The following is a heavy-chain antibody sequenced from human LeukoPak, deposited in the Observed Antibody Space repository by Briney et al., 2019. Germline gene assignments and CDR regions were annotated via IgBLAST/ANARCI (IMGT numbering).Heavy chain of an antibody. J-gene: IGHJ1*01. Sequence: GGSLRLSCAASRFTFSSSWMSWVRQAPGKGLECAANIKQDGSEKNYVDSVKGRFTISRDNAKNSLYLQMNSLRAENTAVYYCTPYSSSSGSFQHWGQGTLVTVSS. V-gene: IGHV3-7*01. CDR1: RFTFSSSW. D-gene: IGHD6-6*01. CDR2: IKQDGSEK. CDR3: TPYSSSSGSFQH.